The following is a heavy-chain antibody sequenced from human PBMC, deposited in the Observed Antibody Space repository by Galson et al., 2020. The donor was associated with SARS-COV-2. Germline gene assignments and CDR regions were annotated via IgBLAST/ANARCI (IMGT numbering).Heavy chain of an antibody. V-gene: IGHV5-51*01. D-gene: IGHD5-12*01. CDR1: GYSFNSHW. CDR3: ARRGGFEGSDFDY. CDR2: IYPNDSDT. Sequence: GESLKISCKTSGYSFNSHWIGWVRQMPGKGLEWMGIIYPNDSDTRYSPSFEGQVIFSADKSITTAYLQWSSLKASDTAMYYCARRGGFEGSDFDYWGQGTLVTVSS. J-gene: IGHJ4*02.